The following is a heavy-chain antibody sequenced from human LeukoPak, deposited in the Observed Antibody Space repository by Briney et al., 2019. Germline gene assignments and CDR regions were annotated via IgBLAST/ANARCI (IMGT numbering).Heavy chain of an antibody. CDR3: AKGGTAVTRYVDY. J-gene: IGHJ4*02. CDR1: GFIFSSYS. Sequence: GRSLRLSCAASGFIFSSYSMQWVRQAPGKGLKWVAIISYDGSNKFYGDSVKGRFTISRDNSKNAVYLQMNSLGAQDTAVYYCAKGGTAVTRYVDYWGQGTLVTVSS. V-gene: IGHV3-30*18. CDR2: ISYDGSNK. D-gene: IGHD4-17*01.